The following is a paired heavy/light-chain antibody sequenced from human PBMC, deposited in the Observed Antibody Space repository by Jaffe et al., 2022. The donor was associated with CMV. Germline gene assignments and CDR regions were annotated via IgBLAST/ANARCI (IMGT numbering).Light chain of an antibody. CDR1: QDISSY. Sequence: DIQLTQSPSFLSASVGDRVTITCRASQDISSYLAWYQQKPGKAPKLLIYAASTLQSGVPSRFSGSGSGTEFTLTISSLHPEDFATYYCQHLNYFPLFGPGTKVDIK. CDR2: AAS. J-gene: IGKJ3*01. V-gene: IGKV1-9*01. CDR3: QHLNYFPL.
Heavy chain of an antibody. CDR2: ISSVSSYI. D-gene: IGHD3-3*01. CDR1: GFSFSSYS. CDR3: AKGGGYYDFLGDN. Sequence: EVQLVESGGGLVKPGGSLRLSCEVSGFSFSSYSMNWVRQAPGKGLEWVACISSVSSYIYYADSVKGRFTISRDNAKNSLYLQMSSLRGEDTAVYYCAKGGGYYDFLGDNWGQGTRVTVSS. V-gene: IGHV3-21*01. J-gene: IGHJ4*02.